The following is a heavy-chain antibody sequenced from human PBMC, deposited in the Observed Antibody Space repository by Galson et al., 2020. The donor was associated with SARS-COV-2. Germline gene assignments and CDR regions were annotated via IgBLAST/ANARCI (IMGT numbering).Heavy chain of an antibody. CDR1: GITFSRYA. D-gene: IGHD3-10*01. Sequence: GESLKISCAASGITFSRYAMHWVRQAPGKGLEWVAVISYDGSNKYYADSVKGRFTISRDNSKNTLYLQMNSLRAEDTAVYYCASSLLWFGEPPFCGGRGTLATVSS. CDR3: ASSLLWFGEPPFC. CDR2: ISYDGSNK. V-gene: IGHV3-30*01. J-gene: IGHJ4*02.